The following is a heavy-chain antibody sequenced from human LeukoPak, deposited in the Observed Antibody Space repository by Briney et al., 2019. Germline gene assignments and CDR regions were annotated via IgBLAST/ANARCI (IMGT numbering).Heavy chain of an antibody. J-gene: IGHJ6*02. V-gene: IGHV1-46*01. Sequence: GASVKVSCKASGYTFTSYYMHWVRQAPGQGLEWMGIINPSGGSTSYAQKFQGRVTMTRDTSTSTVYMELSSLRSEDTAVYYCATGTGGSVTPDAPYYYYYGMDVWGQGTTVTVSS. D-gene: IGHD1-7*01. CDR2: INPSGGST. CDR1: GYTFTSYY. CDR3: ATGTGGSVTPDAPYYYYYGMDV.